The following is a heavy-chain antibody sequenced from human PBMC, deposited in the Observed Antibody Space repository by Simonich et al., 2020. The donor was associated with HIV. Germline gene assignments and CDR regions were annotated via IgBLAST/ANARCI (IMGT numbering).Heavy chain of an antibody. CDR3: ARQGGAIGLGY. D-gene: IGHD7-27*01. Sequence: QVQLQQWGAGLLKPSETLSLTCAVSGGSISSSRYYWGWIRQPPGKGLEWIGSFYYSGHTYYNPSLKSRLTIAVDTSKNQFSLKLSSVTAADTAVYYCARQGGAIGLGYWGQGTLVTVSS. J-gene: IGHJ4*02. V-gene: IGHV4-39*01. CDR2: FYYSGHT. CDR1: GGSISSSRYY.